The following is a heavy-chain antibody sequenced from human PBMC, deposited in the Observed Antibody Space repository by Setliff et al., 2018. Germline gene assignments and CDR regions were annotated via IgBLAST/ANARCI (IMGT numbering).Heavy chain of an antibody. Sequence: SETLSLTCTVSDDSFTSSRYYWSWIRQPPGKGLEWIGEINHSGSTNYNPSLKSRVTISVDTSKNQFSLKLSSVAAADTAVYYCARGFDVCGGGACYTDGPYYFDYWGLGTLVTVSS. D-gene: IGHD2-21*02. J-gene: IGHJ4*02. CDR1: DDSFTSSRYY. V-gene: IGHV4-34*01. CDR3: ARGFDVCGGGACYTDGPYYFDY. CDR2: INHSGST.